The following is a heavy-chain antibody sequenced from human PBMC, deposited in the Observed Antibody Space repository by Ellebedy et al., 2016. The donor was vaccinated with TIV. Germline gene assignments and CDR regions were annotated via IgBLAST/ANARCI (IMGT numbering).Heavy chain of an antibody. J-gene: IGHJ3*02. CDR2: IYPGDSDT. CDR3: ARPTGTNDAFDI. V-gene: IGHV5-51*01. Sequence: GGSLRLXXEGSGYSFTSYWIGWVRQMPGKGLEWMGIIYPGDSDTRYSPSFQGQVTISADKSISTAYLQWSSLKASDTAMYYCARPTGTNDAFDIWGQGTMVTVSS. D-gene: IGHD3-10*01. CDR1: GYSFTSYW.